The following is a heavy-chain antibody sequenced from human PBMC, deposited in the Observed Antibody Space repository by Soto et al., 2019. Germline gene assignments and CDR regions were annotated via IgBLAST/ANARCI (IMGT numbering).Heavy chain of an antibody. D-gene: IGHD3-10*01. CDR2: ISSSSSYI. Sequence: GGSLRLSCAASGFTFSSYSMNWVRQAPGKGLEWVSSISSSSSYIYYADSVKGRFTISRDNAKNSLYLQMNSLRAEDTAVYYCARGRGSGSYRDFDYWGQGTLVTVSS. J-gene: IGHJ4*02. V-gene: IGHV3-21*01. CDR1: GFTFSSYS. CDR3: ARGRGSGSYRDFDY.